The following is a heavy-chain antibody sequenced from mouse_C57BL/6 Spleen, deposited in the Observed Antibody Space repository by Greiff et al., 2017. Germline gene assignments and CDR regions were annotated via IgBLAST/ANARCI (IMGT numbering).Heavy chain of an antibody. V-gene: IGHV2-6-1*01. CDR3: ARHSPYYYGSSSYAMDY. Sequence: VMLVESGPGLVAPSQSLSITCTVSGFSLTSYGVHWVRQPPGKGLEWLVVIWSDGSTTYNSALKSRLSISKDNSKSQVFLKMNSLQTDDTAMYYCARHSPYYYGSSSYAMDYWGQGTSVTVSS. D-gene: IGHD1-1*01. J-gene: IGHJ4*01. CDR2: IWSDGST. CDR1: GFSLTSYG.